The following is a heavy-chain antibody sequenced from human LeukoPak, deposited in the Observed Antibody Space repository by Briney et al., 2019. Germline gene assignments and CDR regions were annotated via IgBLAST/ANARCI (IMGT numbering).Heavy chain of an antibody. D-gene: IGHD4-23*01. J-gene: IGHJ4*02. Sequence: GASVKVSCKASGYTFPSYGISWVRQAPGQGLEWMGWITAYNGNTKYAPKFQGRVTMTTDTSTSTAYMELRSLRFDDTAVDYCARGAMDDDYGGHYWGQGTLVTVSS. CDR2: ITAYNGNT. V-gene: IGHV1-18*01. CDR1: GYTFPSYG. CDR3: ARGAMDDDYGGHY.